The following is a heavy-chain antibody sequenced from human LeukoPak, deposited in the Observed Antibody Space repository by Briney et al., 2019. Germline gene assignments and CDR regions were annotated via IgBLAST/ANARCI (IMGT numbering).Heavy chain of an antibody. J-gene: IGHJ5*02. Sequence: ASVKVSCKASGYTFTSYYMHWVRQAPGQGLEWMGIINPSGGSTSYAQKFQGRVTMTRDTSISTAYMELSRLRSDDTAVYYCARMDYYDSSGYGYWFDXXGQGXXVTV. CDR2: INPSGGST. CDR1: GYTFTSYY. V-gene: IGHV1-46*01. D-gene: IGHD3-22*01. CDR3: ARMDYYDSSGYGYWFDX.